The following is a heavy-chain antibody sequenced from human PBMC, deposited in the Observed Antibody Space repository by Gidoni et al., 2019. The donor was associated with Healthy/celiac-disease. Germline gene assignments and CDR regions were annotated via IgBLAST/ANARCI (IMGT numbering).Heavy chain of an antibody. CDR1: GFTFSSYS. CDR2: ISSSSSYI. D-gene: IGHD3-16*02. J-gene: IGHJ6*02. V-gene: IGHV3-21*01. CDR3: ARDPGGDYVWGSYRSSYYYGMDV. Sequence: EVQLVESGGGLVKPGGSLRLSCAASGFTFSSYSMNWVRQAPGKGLEWVSTISSSSSYIYYADSVKGRFTISRDNAKNSLYLQMNSLRAEDTAVYYWARDPGGDYVWGSYRSSYYYGMDVWGQGTTVTVSS.